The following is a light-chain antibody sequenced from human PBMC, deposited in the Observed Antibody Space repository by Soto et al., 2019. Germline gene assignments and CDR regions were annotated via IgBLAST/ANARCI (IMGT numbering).Light chain of an antibody. CDR2: DVS. Sequence: QSALTQPASVSGSPGQSITISCTGTSSDVGGYNYVSWYQQHPGKAPKLMIYDVSNRPSGVSNRFSGSKSGNTASLTISGLQAEDEADYCCNSYTGSYTEVFGGGTKVTVL. J-gene: IGLJ2*01. CDR1: SSDVGGYNY. V-gene: IGLV2-14*03. CDR3: NSYTGSYTEV.